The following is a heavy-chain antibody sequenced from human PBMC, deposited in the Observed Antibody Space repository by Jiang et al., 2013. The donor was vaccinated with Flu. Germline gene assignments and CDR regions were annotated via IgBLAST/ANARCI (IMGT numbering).Heavy chain of an antibody. CDR1: GGSISSSSYY. Sequence: SGPGLVKPSETLSLTCTVSGGSISSSSYYWGWIRQPPGKGLEWIGSIYYSGSTYYNPSLKSRVTISVDTSKNQFSLKLSSVTAADTAVYYCARHGGGWYNYYYYYGMDVWGQGTTVTVSS. D-gene: IGHD6-19*01. V-gene: IGHV4-39*01. CDR2: IYYSGST. CDR3: ARHGGGWYNYYYYYGMDV. J-gene: IGHJ6*02.